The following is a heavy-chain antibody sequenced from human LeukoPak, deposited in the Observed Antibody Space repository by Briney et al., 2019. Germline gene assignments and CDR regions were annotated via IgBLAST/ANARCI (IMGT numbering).Heavy chain of an antibody. CDR1: GLTFSSYW. CDR2: INSDGSST. D-gene: IGHD6-19*01. Sequence: PGGSLRLSCAASGLTFSSYWMHWVRQAPGKGLVWVSRINSDGSSTSYADSVKGRFTISRDNAKNTLYLQMNSLRAEDTAVYYCARSSSGWISQPDYWGQGTLVTVSS. J-gene: IGHJ4*02. CDR3: ARSSSGWISQPDY. V-gene: IGHV3-74*01.